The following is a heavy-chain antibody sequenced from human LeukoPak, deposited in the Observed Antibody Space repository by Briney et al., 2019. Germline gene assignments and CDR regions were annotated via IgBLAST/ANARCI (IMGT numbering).Heavy chain of an antibody. CDR3: ATLDCGGDCYVDY. D-gene: IGHD2-21*02. CDR2: IYYSGTT. CDR1: GASLTSNY. Sequence: SETLSFTCTVSGASLTSNYWIWMRQGPGQGLVWIGYIYYSGTTTYNPSLERRVTMSVDMSKTQSSLRLNSVTATDTAVYYCATLDCGGDCYVDYWGQGTLVTVSS. V-gene: IGHV4-59*08. J-gene: IGHJ4*02.